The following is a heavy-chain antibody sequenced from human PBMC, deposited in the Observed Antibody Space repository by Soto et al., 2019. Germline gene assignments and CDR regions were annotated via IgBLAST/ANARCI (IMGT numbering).Heavy chain of an antibody. J-gene: IGHJ4*02. CDR2: IWYDGSNK. V-gene: IGHV3-33*01. Sequence: GGSLRLSCAASGFTFSSYGMHWVRQAPGKGLEWVAVIWYDGSNKYYADSVKGRFTISRDNSKNTLYLQMNSLRAEDTAVYYCARDYYGSGSYYNYRNVDYWGQGTLVTVSS. D-gene: IGHD3-10*01. CDR3: ARDYYGSGSYYNYRNVDY. CDR1: GFTFSSYG.